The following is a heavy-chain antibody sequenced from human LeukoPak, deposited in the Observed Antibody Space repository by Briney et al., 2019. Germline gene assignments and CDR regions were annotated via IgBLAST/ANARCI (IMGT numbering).Heavy chain of an antibody. J-gene: IGHJ4*02. D-gene: IGHD3-9*01. V-gene: IGHV1-18*01. CDR1: GYTFTSYG. CDR3: ARGVLRYFDWLLYPANDY. CDR2: ISAYNGNT. Sequence: ASVKVSCKASGYTFTSYGISWVRQAPGQGLEWMGWISAYNGNTNYAQKLQGRVTMTTDTSTSTAYMELRSLRSDDTAVYYCARGVLRYFDWLLYPANDYWGQGTLVTVSS.